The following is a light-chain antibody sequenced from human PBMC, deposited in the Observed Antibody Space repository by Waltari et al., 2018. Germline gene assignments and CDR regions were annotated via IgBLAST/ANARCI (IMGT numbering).Light chain of an antibody. CDR2: SNN. CDR3: AAWDDTLNGYV. J-gene: IGLJ1*01. CDR1: SSNIGTNP. Sequence: QSVLTPPPSTSGTPGQRVTISCSGSSSNIGTNPVNWYQQLPGTAPKLLSYSNNRRPSGVPGGFSGSKSGTSASLAISGLQSEDEADYYCAAWDDTLNGYVFGTGTKVTVL. V-gene: IGLV1-44*01.